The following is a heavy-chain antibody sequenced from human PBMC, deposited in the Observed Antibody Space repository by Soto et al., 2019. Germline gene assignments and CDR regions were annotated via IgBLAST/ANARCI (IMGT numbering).Heavy chain of an antibody. CDR3: ARGQEVGAHFFDS. V-gene: IGHV3-13*04. Sequence: SLRLSCEASGSTFSKFDMHWVRQPTGKGLEWVSTIGISGDTYYAVSVKGRFTISRDNANNSLSLQMNSLRAGDTALYFCARGQEVGAHFFDSWGQGTQVTVSS. CDR1: GSTFSKFD. CDR2: IGISGDT. J-gene: IGHJ4*02. D-gene: IGHD2-15*01.